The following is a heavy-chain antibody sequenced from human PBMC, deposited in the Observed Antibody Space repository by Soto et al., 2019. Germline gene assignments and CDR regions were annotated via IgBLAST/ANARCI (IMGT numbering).Heavy chain of an antibody. CDR3: ARHESSGWYYFDY. J-gene: IGHJ4*02. Sequence: SETLSLTCTVSGGSISSSGYYWGWIRQPPGKGLEWIGTIYYSGSTYYNPSLKSRVTISVDTSKNQFSLKLSSVTAADTAVYYCARHESSGWYYFDYWGQGTLVTVSS. CDR1: GGSISSSGYY. V-gene: IGHV4-39*01. CDR2: IYYSGST. D-gene: IGHD6-19*01.